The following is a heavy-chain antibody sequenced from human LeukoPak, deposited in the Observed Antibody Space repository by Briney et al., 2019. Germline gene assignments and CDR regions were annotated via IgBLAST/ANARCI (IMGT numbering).Heavy chain of an antibody. CDR1: GATFSSYA. Sequence: GASVKVSCKASGATFSSYAISWVRQAPGQGLEWMGGIIPIFGTANYAQKFQGRVTITTAESTSTAYMDLSSLRSEDTAVYYCARVPDYSDFFYFDYWGQGALVTVSS. J-gene: IGHJ4*02. CDR2: IIPIFGTA. CDR3: ARVPDYSDFFYFDY. D-gene: IGHD4-11*01. V-gene: IGHV1-69*05.